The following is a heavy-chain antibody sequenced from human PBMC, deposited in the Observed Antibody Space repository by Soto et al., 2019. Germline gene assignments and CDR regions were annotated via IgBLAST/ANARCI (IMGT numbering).Heavy chain of an antibody. CDR3: ARSDNWNDVPLFADYYYYYMDV. V-gene: IGHV1-3*01. J-gene: IGHJ6*03. Sequence: GASVKVSCKASGYTLTSYAMHWVRQAPGQRLEWMGWINAGNGNTKYSQKFQGRVTITADKSTSTAYMELSSLRSEDTAVYYCARSDNWNDVPLFADYYYYYMDVWGKGTTVTVSS. CDR1: GYTLTSYA. CDR2: INAGNGNT. D-gene: IGHD1-1*01.